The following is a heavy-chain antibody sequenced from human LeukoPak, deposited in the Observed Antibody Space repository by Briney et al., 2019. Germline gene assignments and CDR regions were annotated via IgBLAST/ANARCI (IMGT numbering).Heavy chain of an antibody. V-gene: IGHV5-51*01. J-gene: IGHJ4*02. D-gene: IGHD6-19*01. CDR1: GYSFTSYW. CDR3: ARQRRSSGWPNDY. Sequence: GESLKISCKGSGYSFTSYWIAWVRQMPGKGLKWMGIIYPDDSDTRYSPSFQGQVTITADKSISTAYLQWSSLKASDNAMYYCARQRRSSGWPNDYWGQGTLVTVSS. CDR2: IYPDDSDT.